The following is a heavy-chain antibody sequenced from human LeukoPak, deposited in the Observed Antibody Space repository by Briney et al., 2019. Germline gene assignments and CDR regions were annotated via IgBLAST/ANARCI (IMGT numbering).Heavy chain of an antibody. Sequence: GGSLRLSCAASGFTFSSYSMNWVRQAPGKGLEWVSSISSSSSYIYYADSVKGRFTISRDNAKNTLYLQMNSLRAEDTAVYYCARSREDSSGYYSLRGRGTLVTVSS. J-gene: IGHJ2*01. CDR1: GFTFSSYS. D-gene: IGHD3-22*01. CDR3: ARSREDSSGYYSL. V-gene: IGHV3-21*01. CDR2: ISSSSSYI.